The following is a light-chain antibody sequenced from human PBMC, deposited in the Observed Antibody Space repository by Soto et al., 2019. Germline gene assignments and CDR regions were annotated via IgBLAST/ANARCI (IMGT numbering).Light chain of an antibody. CDR1: TGTVTSGHY. V-gene: IGLV7-46*01. Sequence: QAVVTQEPALTVSPGGTVTLTCGSSTGTVTSGHYPYWFQQKPGQAPRTLIYDTNNKHSWTPARFSGSLLGGKATLTLSGAQSEDEADYYCSLSQSGGRLFGGGTKLTVL. CDR2: DTN. J-gene: IGLJ2*01. CDR3: SLSQSGGRL.